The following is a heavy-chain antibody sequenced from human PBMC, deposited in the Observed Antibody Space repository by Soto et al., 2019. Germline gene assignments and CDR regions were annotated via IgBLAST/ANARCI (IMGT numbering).Heavy chain of an antibody. Sequence: GASVKVCCKASGFTFTSSAMQWVRQARGQRLEWIGWIVVGSGNTNYAQKFQERVTITRDMSTSTAYMELSSLRSEDTAVYYCAADPRYGDYGFYYYYGMDVWGQGTTVTVSS. CDR1: GFTFTSSA. D-gene: IGHD4-17*01. CDR3: AADPRYGDYGFYYYYGMDV. CDR2: IVVGSGNT. J-gene: IGHJ6*02. V-gene: IGHV1-58*02.